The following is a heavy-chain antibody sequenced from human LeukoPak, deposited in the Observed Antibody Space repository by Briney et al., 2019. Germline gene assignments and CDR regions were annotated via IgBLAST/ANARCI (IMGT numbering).Heavy chain of an antibody. Sequence: GGSLRLSCAASGFTFSSYAMSWVRQAPGKGLEWVSTIDGSGGSTYYADSVMGRFTISRDNSKNTLYLQMNTLRAEDMAVYYCAKMGSSWYARDYWGQGTLVTVSS. CDR2: IDGSGGST. V-gene: IGHV3-23*01. D-gene: IGHD6-13*01. CDR3: AKMGSSWYARDY. J-gene: IGHJ4*02. CDR1: GFTFSSYA.